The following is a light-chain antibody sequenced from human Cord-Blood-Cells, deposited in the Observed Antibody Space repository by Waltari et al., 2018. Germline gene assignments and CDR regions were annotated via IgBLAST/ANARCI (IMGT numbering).Light chain of an antibody. V-gene: IGKV2-28*01. CDR2: LGS. CDR1: QSLLHSNGYNY. Sequence: DIVMTQSPLSLPVTPGETASISCRSSQSLLHSNGYNYLDWYLQKPGQSPQLLIYLGSNRASGIPGRFSGSGSGTDFTLKISRVEAEDVGVYYCMQALQTPYSFGQGTKLEIK. CDR3: MQALQTPYS. J-gene: IGKJ2*03.